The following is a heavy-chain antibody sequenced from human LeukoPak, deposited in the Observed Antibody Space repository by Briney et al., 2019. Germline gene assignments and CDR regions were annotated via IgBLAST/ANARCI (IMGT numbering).Heavy chain of an antibody. V-gene: IGHV1-18*01. CDR3: ARSSELRGYSGYDYTEFDY. J-gene: IGHJ4*02. D-gene: IGHD5-12*01. CDR1: GYTFTSYG. Sequence: ASVKVSCKASGYTFTSYGTSWVRQAPGQGLEWMGWISAYNGNTNYAQKLQGRVTMTTDTSTSTAYMELRSLRSDDTAVYYCARSSELRGYSGYDYTEFDYWGQGTLVTVSS. CDR2: ISAYNGNT.